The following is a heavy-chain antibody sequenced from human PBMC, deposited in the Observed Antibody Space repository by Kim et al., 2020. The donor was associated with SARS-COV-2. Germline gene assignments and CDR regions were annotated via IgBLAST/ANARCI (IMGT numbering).Heavy chain of an antibody. CDR3: ARAPRITMVRGVITWIDAFDI. CDR2: IYYSGST. D-gene: IGHD3-10*01. V-gene: IGHV4-59*01. J-gene: IGHJ3*02. CDR1: GGSISSYY. Sequence: SETLSLTCTVSGGSISSYYWSWIRQPPGKGLEWIGYIYYSGSTNYNPSLKSRVTISVDTSKNQFSLKLSSVTAADTAVYYCARAPRITMVRGVITWIDAFDIWRQGTMVTLSS.